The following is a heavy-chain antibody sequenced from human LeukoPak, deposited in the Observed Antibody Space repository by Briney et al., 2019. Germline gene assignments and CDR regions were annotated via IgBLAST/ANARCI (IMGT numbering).Heavy chain of an antibody. Sequence: GGSLRLSCAVSGFTFKTACMHWVRQAPGKGLEWVAFIRYDGSEKFYAGSVKGRFTSSRDESENTLYLYMNSLTPEDTAVYSCARGFRLTPPNDAFDAWGQGTMVAVSS. CDR2: IRYDGSEK. CDR3: ARGFRLTPPNDAFDA. V-gene: IGHV3-30*02. D-gene: IGHD2-15*01. CDR1: GFTFKTAC. J-gene: IGHJ3*01.